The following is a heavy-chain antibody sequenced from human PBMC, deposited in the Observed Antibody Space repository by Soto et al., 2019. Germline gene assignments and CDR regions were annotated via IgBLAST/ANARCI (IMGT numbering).Heavy chain of an antibody. V-gene: IGHV5-10-1*01. CDR2: IDPSDSYT. CDR1: GYSFTSYW. J-gene: IGHJ6*02. Sequence: GESLKISCKGSGYSFTSYWISWVRQMPGKGLEWMGRIDPSDSYTNYSPSFQGHVTISADKSISTAYLQWSSLKASDTAMYYCARHVVAARPIGDYYYGMDVWGQGTTVTVSS. D-gene: IGHD6-6*01. CDR3: ARHVVAARPIGDYYYGMDV.